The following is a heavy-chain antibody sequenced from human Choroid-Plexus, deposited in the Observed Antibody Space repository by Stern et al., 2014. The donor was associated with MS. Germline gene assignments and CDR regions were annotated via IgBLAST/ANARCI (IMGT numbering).Heavy chain of an antibody. CDR2: VSYDVSNK. V-gene: IGHV3-30*18. D-gene: IGHD2/OR15-2a*01. J-gene: IGHJ5*02. CDR1: GFTFGSCA. CDR3: AKDRQYLTYFFDH. Sequence: QVQLVESGGGVVQPGRPLRLSCVASGFTFGSCAMHWVRQAPGKGLEWVAGVSYDVSNKYYADSVKGRFPISRDNSQNTLYMQMSSLRPEDTAVYYCAKDRQYLTYFFDHWGQGSLVTVSS.